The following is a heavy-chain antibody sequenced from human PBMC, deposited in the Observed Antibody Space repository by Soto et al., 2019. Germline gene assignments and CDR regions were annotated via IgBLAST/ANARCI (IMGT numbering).Heavy chain of an antibody. J-gene: IGHJ6*02. Sequence: SVKVSCKXSGGTFSSYAISWVRQAPGQGLEWMGGIIPIFGTANYAQKFQGRVTITADESTSTAYMELSSLRSEDTAVYYCARDTVVAAPPAGYYYYGMDVWGQGTTVTVSS. CDR2: IIPIFGTA. CDR1: GGTFSSYA. D-gene: IGHD2-15*01. CDR3: ARDTVVAAPPAGYYYYGMDV. V-gene: IGHV1-69*13.